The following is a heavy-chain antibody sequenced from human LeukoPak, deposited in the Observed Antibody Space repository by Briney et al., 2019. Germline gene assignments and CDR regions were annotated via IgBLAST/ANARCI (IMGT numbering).Heavy chain of an antibody. D-gene: IGHD2-8*01. CDR3: ARDRGDGVFDY. CDR1: GGTLSSYT. CDR2: IIPILGIP. Sequence: ASVKVSCKASGGTLSSYTISWVRQAPGQGLEWMGRIIPILGIPNYAQKFQGRVTITADKSTSTAYMELSSLRSEDTAVYYCARDRGDGVFDYWGPGTLVTVSS. V-gene: IGHV1-69*04. J-gene: IGHJ4*02.